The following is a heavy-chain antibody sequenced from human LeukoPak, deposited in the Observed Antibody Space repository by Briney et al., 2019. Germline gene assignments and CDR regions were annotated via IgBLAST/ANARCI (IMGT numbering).Heavy chain of an antibody. CDR1: GITVNSTY. CDR3: ARLFGSGWPGYFYYAMDV. J-gene: IGHJ6*02. V-gene: IGHV3-66*04. D-gene: IGHD6-19*01. Sequence: GGSLRLSCAASGITVNSTYISWVRQAPGKGLEWVSVAYSDGNTYYAGSVQGRFTISRDNSKNTLFLQMNSLRAEDTAVYYCARLFGSGWPGYFYYAMDVWGQGTTVAVSS. CDR2: AYSDGNT.